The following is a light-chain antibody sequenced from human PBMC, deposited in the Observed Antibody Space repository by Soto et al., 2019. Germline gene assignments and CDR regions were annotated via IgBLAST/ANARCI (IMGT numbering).Light chain of an antibody. J-gene: IGKJ1*01. Sequence: DIVMTQSPDSLAVSLGERATINCKSSQTLLYSSNNKNYLGWYQRKPGQPPKLLIHWASTRESGVPDRFSGSGSGTDFTLTISSLQAEDVAVYYCQQYYSPPWTFXQGTKV. CDR1: QTLLYSSNNKNY. CDR2: WAS. V-gene: IGKV4-1*01. CDR3: QQYYSPPWT.